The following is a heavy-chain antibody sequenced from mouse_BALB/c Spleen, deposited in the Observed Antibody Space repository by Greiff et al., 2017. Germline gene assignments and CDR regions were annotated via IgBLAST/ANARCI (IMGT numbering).Heavy chain of an antibody. CDR1: GFTFSSYG. CDR3: AREGDYGNYERYYFDY. D-gene: IGHD2-1*01. J-gene: IGHJ2*01. Sequence: EVQLVESGGDLVKPGGSLKLSCAASGFTFSSYGMSWVRQTPDKRLEWVATISSGGSYTYYPDSVKGRFTISRDNAKNTLYLQMSSLKSEDTAMYYCAREGDYGNYERYYFDYWGQGTTLTVSS. CDR2: ISSGGSYT. V-gene: IGHV5-6*01.